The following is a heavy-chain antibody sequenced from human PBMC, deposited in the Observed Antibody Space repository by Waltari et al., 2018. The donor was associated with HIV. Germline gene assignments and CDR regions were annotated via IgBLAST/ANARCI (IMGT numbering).Heavy chain of an antibody. J-gene: IGHJ4*02. Sequence: EVHLVQSGGGLVQPGESLRLSCEASGFTFSTYGMNWVRQAPGRGLEYVAGISSNGGTTSYANSVKGRFTISRDNSKNTLYLQMDSLRAEDTAVYYCARTNYYDYWGQGALVTVSS. CDR1: GFTFSTYG. CDR2: ISSNGGTT. V-gene: IGHV3-64*01. CDR3: ARTNYYDY. D-gene: IGHD2-8*01.